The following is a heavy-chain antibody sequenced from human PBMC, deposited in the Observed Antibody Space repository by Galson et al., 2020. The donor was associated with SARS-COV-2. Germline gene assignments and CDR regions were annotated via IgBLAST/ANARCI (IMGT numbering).Heavy chain of an antibody. CDR1: GFTFSNYA. Sequence: GESLKISCVASGFTFSNYAMSWVRQAPGKGLEWVSSISGRGRSTYYTDSVEGRFTISRDNSKNTLYLQMNSLRAEDTAIYYCAKDSVTIVRGDFDPWGQGTLVTVSS. J-gene: IGHJ5*02. V-gene: IGHV3-23*01. D-gene: IGHD3-10*01. CDR3: AKDSVTIVRGDFDP. CDR2: ISGRGRST.